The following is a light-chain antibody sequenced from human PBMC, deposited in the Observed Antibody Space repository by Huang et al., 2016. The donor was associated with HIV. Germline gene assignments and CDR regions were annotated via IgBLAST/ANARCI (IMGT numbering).Light chain of an antibody. CDR3: QQYYSSPFT. CDR2: WSS. Sequence: DIVMTQSPDSLAVSLGERATINCKSSQTILHDSDSRNYLAWYQQKPGQPHKLLIHWSSSRKSGVPDRYIGSGSGTDFTRTISSLQAEDVAVYYCQQYYSSPFTFGPGTNVDI. J-gene: IGKJ3*01. CDR1: QTILHDSDSRNY. V-gene: IGKV4-1*01.